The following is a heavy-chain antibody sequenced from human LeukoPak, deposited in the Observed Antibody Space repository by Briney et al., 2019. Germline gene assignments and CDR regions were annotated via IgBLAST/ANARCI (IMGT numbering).Heavy chain of an antibody. CDR2: IYTSGST. V-gene: IGHV4-61*02. J-gene: IGHJ6*03. CDR3: ARSAAAHLLSPYYYYMDV. Sequence: PSETLSLTCTVSGGSISSGSYYWSWIRQPAGKGLEWIGRIYTSGSTNYNPSLKSRVTISVDTSKNQFSLKLSSVTAADTAVYYCARSAAAHLLSPYYYYMDVWGKGTTVTVSS. D-gene: IGHD6-13*01. CDR1: GGSISSGSYY.